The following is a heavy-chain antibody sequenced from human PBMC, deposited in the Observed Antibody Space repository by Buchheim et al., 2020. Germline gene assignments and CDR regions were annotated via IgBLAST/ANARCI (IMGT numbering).Heavy chain of an antibody. J-gene: IGHJ5*02. Sequence: EVQVVESGGGLVQPGGSLRLSCAASGFTFSDYWMSWVRQAPGKGLEWVANIIHDGSEKYYVDSVKGRFTISRDNARNILYLQMNSLRVEDTAVYYGAVTNWFNPWGQGTL. V-gene: IGHV3-7*01. CDR2: IIHDGSEK. CDR1: GFTFSDYW. CDR3: AVTNWFNP. D-gene: IGHD4-17*01.